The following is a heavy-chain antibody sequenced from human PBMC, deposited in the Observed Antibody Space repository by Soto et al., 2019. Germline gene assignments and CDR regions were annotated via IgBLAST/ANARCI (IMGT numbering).Heavy chain of an antibody. CDR2: INHSGST. J-gene: IGHJ4*02. CDR3: ARWEWLATFDY. V-gene: IGHV4-34*01. CDR1: GGSFSGYY. Sequence: PSETLSLTCAVYGGSFSGYYWSWIRQPPGKGLEWIGEINHSGSTNYNPSLKSRVTISVDTSKNQFSLKLSSVTAADTAVYYCARWEWLATFDYWGQGTLVTVSS. D-gene: IGHD6-19*01.